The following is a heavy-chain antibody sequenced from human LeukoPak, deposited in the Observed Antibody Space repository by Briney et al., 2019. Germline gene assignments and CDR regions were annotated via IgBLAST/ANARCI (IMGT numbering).Heavy chain of an antibody. CDR1: GFSLSTRGVG. J-gene: IGHJ4*02. CDR2: IYWDDDK. V-gene: IGHV2-5*02. D-gene: IGHD6-19*01. CDR3: AHSGGGRSGFAYYFDY. Sequence: SGPTLVKPPQTLTLTCTFSGFSLSTRGVGVGWIRQPPGKALEGLALIYWDDDKRYSPSLKGRLTITKDTSKNQVVLTITNMDPMDTATYYCAHSGGGRSGFAYYFDYWGQGTLVTVSS.